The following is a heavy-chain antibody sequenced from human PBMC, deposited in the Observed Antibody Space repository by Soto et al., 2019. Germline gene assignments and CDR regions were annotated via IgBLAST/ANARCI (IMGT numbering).Heavy chain of an antibody. Sequence: ASVKVSCKASGYTFTSYGISWVRRAPGQGLEWMGWISAYNGNTNYAQKLQGRVTMTTDTSTSTAYMELRSLRSDDTAVYYCARVIPVTIFGVPILSGDYYYYMDVWGKGTTVTVSS. CDR3: ARVIPVTIFGVPILSGDYYYYMDV. D-gene: IGHD3-3*01. J-gene: IGHJ6*03. CDR2: ISAYNGNT. CDR1: GYTFTSYG. V-gene: IGHV1-18*01.